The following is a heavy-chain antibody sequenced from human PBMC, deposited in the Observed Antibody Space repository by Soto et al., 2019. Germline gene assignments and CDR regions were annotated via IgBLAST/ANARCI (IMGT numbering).Heavy chain of an antibody. D-gene: IGHD1-26*01. CDR3: ARKLSGSYSYYYYGMDV. CDR2: IYSGGST. Sequence: EVQLVESGGGLVQPGGSLRLSCAASGFTVSSNYMSWVRQAPGKGLEWVSVIYSGGSTYYADSVKGRFTISRHNSKNTLYLQMNSLRAEDTAVYYCARKLSGSYSYYYYGMDVWGQGTTVTVSS. V-gene: IGHV3-53*04. CDR1: GFTVSSNY. J-gene: IGHJ6*02.